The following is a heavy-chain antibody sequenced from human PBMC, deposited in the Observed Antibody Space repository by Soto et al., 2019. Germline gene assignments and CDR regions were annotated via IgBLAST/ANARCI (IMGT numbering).Heavy chain of an antibody. V-gene: IGHV1-69*02. CDR3: ARAKNDYYGSGSEFDY. J-gene: IGHJ4*02. Sequence: SVKVSCKASGGTFSSYTISWVRQAPGQGLEWMGRIIPILGIANYAQKFQGRVTITADKSTSTAYMELSSLRSEDTAVYYCARAKNDYYGSGSEFDYWGQGTLVTVSS. CDR1: GGTFSSYT. CDR2: IIPILGIA. D-gene: IGHD3-10*01.